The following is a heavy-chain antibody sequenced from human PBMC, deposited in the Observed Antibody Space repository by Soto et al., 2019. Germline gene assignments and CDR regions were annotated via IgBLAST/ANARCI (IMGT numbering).Heavy chain of an antibody. CDR1: GGTYSSYA. Sequence: SVKVSCKASGGTYSSYAISWVRQAPGQGLEWMGGIIPIFGTANYAQKFQGRVTITADESTSTAYMELSSLRSEDTAVYYCARDGPGQYYYDSSGYYYTWLDTWGQGTLVTLSS. CDR2: IIPIFGTA. J-gene: IGHJ5*02. CDR3: ARDGPGQYYYDSSGYYYTWLDT. V-gene: IGHV1-69*13. D-gene: IGHD3-22*01.